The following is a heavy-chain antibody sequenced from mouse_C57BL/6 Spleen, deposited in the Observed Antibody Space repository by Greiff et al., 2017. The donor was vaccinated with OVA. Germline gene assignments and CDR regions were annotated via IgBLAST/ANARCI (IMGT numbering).Heavy chain of an antibody. J-gene: IGHJ1*03. Sequence: QVQLQQPGTELVKPGASVKLSCKASGYTFTSYWMHWVKQRPGQGLEWIGNINPSNGGTNYNEKFKSKATLTVDKSSSTAYMQLSSLTSEDSAFDYCERINTVVARYFDVWGTGTTVTVSS. V-gene: IGHV1-53*01. CDR2: INPSNGGT. CDR3: ERINTVVARYFDV. D-gene: IGHD1-1*01. CDR1: GYTFTSYW.